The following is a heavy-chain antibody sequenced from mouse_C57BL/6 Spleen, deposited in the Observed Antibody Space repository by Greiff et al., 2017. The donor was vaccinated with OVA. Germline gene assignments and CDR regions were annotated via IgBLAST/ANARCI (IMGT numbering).Heavy chain of an antibody. CDR2: IDPSDGDT. J-gene: IGHJ3*01. CDR3: ARSKATVYGSSWFGY. V-gene: IGHV14-2*01. Sequence: VHLQQSGAELVKPGASVKLSCTASGFTFTDYYMHWVKQRPGQGLEWIGRIDPSDGDTKYAPKFQGKATITADRSSNTAYLQLSSLTSEDTAVYYWARSKATVYGSSWFGYWGQGALVSVAA. CDR1: GFTFTDYY. D-gene: IGHD1-1*01.